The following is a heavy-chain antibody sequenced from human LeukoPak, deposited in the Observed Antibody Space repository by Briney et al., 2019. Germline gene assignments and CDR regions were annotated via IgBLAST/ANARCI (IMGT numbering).Heavy chain of an antibody. Sequence: SETLSLTCNVSSGSMTSYYWSWIRQPPGRGLEWIGYIFHTGTATYNPSLKSRFTMSVDTPQKQFSLKVTSVTAADTAVYYCASQVHWAAALDSWGQGTLVSVSS. CDR2: IFHTGTA. V-gene: IGHV4-59*08. J-gene: IGHJ4*02. D-gene: IGHD6-13*01. CDR3: ASQVHWAAALDS. CDR1: SGSMTSYY.